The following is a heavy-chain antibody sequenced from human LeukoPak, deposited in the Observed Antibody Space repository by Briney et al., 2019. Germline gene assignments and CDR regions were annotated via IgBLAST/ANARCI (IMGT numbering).Heavy chain of an antibody. CDR3: ARDLVVGASDAYNEYFQH. J-gene: IGHJ1*01. Sequence: ASVTVSCKASGYTFTSYGISWVRQAPGQGLEWMGWISAYNGNTNYAQKLQGRVTMTTDTSTSTAYMELRSLRSDDTAVYYCARDLVVGASDAYNEYFQHWGQGTLVTVSS. CDR2: ISAYNGNT. V-gene: IGHV1-18*01. CDR1: GYTFTSYG. D-gene: IGHD1-26*01.